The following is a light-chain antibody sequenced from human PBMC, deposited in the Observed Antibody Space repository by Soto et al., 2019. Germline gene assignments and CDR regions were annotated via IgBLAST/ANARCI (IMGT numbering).Light chain of an antibody. CDR2: GIS. J-gene: IGKJ2*01. CDR3: QHRSNWPPMYT. CDR1: QSVTNRY. Sequence: ESVLTQSPGTLSLSPGERATLSCRASQSVTNRYFAWYQQRPGQAPRLLIYGISNRATGIPDRFSGSGSGTDFTLTISRLEPEDFAIYHCQHRSNWPPMYTFGQGTKLEIK. V-gene: IGKV3D-20*02.